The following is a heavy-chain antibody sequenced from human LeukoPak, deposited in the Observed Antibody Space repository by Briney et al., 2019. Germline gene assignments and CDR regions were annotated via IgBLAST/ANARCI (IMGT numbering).Heavy chain of an antibody. J-gene: IGHJ6*02. Sequence: SETLSLTCAVYGGSFSGYYWSWIRQPPGKGLEWIGEINHSGSTNYNPSLKSRVTISVDTSKNQFSLKLSSVTAADTAVYYCARVLYYYDSSGYYTGDYYYGMDVWGQGTTVTVSS. CDR1: GGSFSGYY. D-gene: IGHD3-22*01. V-gene: IGHV4-34*01. CDR3: ARVLYYYDSSGYYTGDYYYGMDV. CDR2: INHSGST.